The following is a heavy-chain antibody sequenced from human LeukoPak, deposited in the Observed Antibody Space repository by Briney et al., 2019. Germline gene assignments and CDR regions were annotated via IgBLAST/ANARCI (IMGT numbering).Heavy chain of an antibody. CDR2: IYPGDSDT. D-gene: IGHD6-19*01. CDR1: GYSFTSYW. J-gene: IGHJ4*02. V-gene: IGHV5-51*01. CDR3: ARRPHSSGWQTYYFDY. Sequence: GESLKISCQGSGYSFTSYWIGWVRQMPGRGLEWMGIIYPGDSDTRYSPSFQGQVTISADKSISTAYLQWSSLKASDTAMYYCARRPHSSGWQTYYFDYWGQGTLVTVSS.